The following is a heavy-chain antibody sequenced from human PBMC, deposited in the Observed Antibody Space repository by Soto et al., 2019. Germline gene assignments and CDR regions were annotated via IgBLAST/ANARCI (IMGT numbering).Heavy chain of an antibody. J-gene: IGHJ6*02. CDR3: AKSRDGYSFYFYYGMDV. V-gene: IGHV3-30*18. CDR2: ILHDVSNE. D-gene: IGHD4-4*01. CDR1: GFTFSHYG. Sequence: PGGSLRLSCAAPGFTFSHYGMHWVRQAPGKGLEWVAHILHDVSNEYYADSVKGRFTISRDNSKNTLYLQMNSLTGDDTAVYYCAKSRDGYSFYFYYGMDVWGQGTTVTVSS.